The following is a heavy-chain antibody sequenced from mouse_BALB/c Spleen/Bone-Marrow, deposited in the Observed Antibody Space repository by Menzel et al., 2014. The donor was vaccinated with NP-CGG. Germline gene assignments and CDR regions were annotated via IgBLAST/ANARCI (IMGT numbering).Heavy chain of an antibody. D-gene: IGHD1-1*01. J-gene: IGHJ2*01. V-gene: IGHV5-6-5*01. Sequence: EVMLVEFGGGLVKPGGSLKLSCAASGFTFSSYAMSWVRQTPEKRLEWVASITRGGNTYYPDSVKGRFTISRDNARDILYLQMSSLRSEDTAMYYCARGEIYYYGSTHYFDYWGQGTTLTVSS. CDR1: GFTFSSYA. CDR3: ARGEIYYYGSTHYFDY. CDR2: ITRGGNT.